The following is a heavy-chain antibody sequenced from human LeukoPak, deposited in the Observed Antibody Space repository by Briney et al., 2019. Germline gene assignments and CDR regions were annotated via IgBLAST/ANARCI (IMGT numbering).Heavy chain of an antibody. Sequence: SETLSLTCTVSGYSISSGYYWGWIRQPPGKGLEWIGSIYHSGSTYYNPSLKSRVTISVDTSKNQFSLKLSSVTAADTAVYYCARWYGSGSYYKSSYYFDYWGQGTLVTVSS. CDR3: ARWYGSGSYYKSSYYFDY. CDR2: IYHSGST. D-gene: IGHD3-10*01. J-gene: IGHJ4*02. CDR1: GYSISSGYY. V-gene: IGHV4-38-2*02.